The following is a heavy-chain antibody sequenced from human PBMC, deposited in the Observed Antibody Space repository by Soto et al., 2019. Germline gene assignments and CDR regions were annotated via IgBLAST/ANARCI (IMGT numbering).Heavy chain of an antibody. Sequence: GGSLRLSCAASGFTFSSYGMHWVRQAPGKGLEWVAVISYDGSNKYYADSVKGRFTISRDNSKNTLYLQMNSLRAEDTAVYYCAKGPVRMLRYFDWPRGGWFDPWGQGTLVTVSS. CDR2: ISYDGSNK. J-gene: IGHJ5*02. D-gene: IGHD3-9*01. V-gene: IGHV3-30*18. CDR3: AKGPVRMLRYFDWPRGGWFDP. CDR1: GFTFSSYG.